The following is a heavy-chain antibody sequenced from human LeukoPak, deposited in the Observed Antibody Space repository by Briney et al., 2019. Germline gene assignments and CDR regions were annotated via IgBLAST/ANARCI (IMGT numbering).Heavy chain of an antibody. CDR3: AKGSIAAALWDY. D-gene: IGHD6-13*01. CDR2: ISGSGGST. V-gene: IGHV3-23*01. J-gene: IGHJ4*02. Sequence: GGTLRLSCEASGFTFSNYAMSWVRQAPGKGLEWVSTISGSGGSTYYADSVTGRFTFSRDNSKNTLFLQMNSLRVEDLALYFCAKGSIAAALWDYWGQGTLVTVSS. CDR1: GFTFSNYA.